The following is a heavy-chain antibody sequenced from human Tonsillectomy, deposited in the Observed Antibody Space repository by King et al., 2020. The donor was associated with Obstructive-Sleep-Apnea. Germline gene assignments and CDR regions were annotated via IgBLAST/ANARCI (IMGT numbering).Heavy chain of an antibody. CDR2: IYYSGTS. Sequence: QLQESGPGLVKPSETLSLTCTVSGGSIGTYYWSWIRQPPGKGLEWIGYIYYSGTSNYNPSLKRRVTITVATSKNQFSLMLTSVTAADTALYYCARAPYGSGIIDWFDPWGQGTLVTVSS. J-gene: IGHJ5*02. CDR1: GGSIGTYY. V-gene: IGHV4-59*01. CDR3: ARAPYGSGIIDWFDP. D-gene: IGHD3-10*01.